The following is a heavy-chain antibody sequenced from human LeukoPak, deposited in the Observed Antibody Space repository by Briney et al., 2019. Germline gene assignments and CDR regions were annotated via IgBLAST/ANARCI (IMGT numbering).Heavy chain of an antibody. CDR1: GGSFSGYY. V-gene: IGHV4-34*01. D-gene: IGHD1-7*01. J-gene: IGHJ4*02. CDR3: ARVSVTGTTGLSPYYFDY. CDR2: INHSGST. Sequence: SETLSLTCAVYGGSFSGYYWSWIPQSPGKGVEWVGEINHSGSTNYNPSLKSRVTISVDTSKNQFSLKLSSVTAADTAVYYCARVSVTGTTGLSPYYFDYWGQGTLVTVSS.